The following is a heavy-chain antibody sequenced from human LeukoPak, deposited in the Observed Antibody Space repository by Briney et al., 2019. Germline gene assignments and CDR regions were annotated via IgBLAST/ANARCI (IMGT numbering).Heavy chain of an antibody. CDR1: GYTFTSYA. D-gene: IGHD4-17*01. J-gene: IGHJ4*02. CDR3: AREHRYGDYDDY. CDR2: INAGNGNT. Sequence: GASVKVSCKASGYTFTSYAMHWVRQAPGQRLEWMGWINAGNGNTKYSQKFQGRVTITRDTSASTAYMELSSLRSEDTAVYYCAREHRYGDYDDYWGQGTLVTVSS. V-gene: IGHV1-3*01.